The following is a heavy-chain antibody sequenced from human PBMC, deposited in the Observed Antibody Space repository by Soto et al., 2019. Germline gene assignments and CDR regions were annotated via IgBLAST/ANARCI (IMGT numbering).Heavy chain of an antibody. CDR2: IAPSDSYT. CDR1: GYSFTSYW. V-gene: IGHV5-10-1*01. CDR3: ARLAVDCPNLPR. J-gene: IGHJ4*02. Sequence: GESLKISCKGSGYSFTSYWISWVRQMPGKGLEWMGRIAPSDSYTNYSPSFQGHVTISAAKSISTAYLQWSRLNASDTAMDYCARLAVDCPNLPRWGQGTLVTVSS. D-gene: IGHD6-19*01.